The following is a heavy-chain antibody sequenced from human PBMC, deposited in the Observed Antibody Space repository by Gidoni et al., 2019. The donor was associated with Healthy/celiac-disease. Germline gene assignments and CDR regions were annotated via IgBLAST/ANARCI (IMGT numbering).Heavy chain of an antibody. Sequence: QVTLKASGPALVKLKKTITLTCTSSCFSLSISGTRVRWIRQPPGKALAWLARIDWDDDKFYSTSLKNRLTISKDTSKNQVVLTMTNMDPVDTATYYCARIGEPNDYYGRDVWGQGTTVTVSS. CDR1: CFSLSISGTR. J-gene: IGHJ6*02. D-gene: IGHD1-26*01. CDR3: ARIGEPNDYYGRDV. CDR2: IDWDDDK. V-gene: IGHV2-70*04.